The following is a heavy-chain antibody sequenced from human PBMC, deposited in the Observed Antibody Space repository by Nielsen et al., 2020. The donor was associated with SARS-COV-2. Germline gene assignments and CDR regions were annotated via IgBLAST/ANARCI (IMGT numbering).Heavy chain of an antibody. V-gene: IGHV3-11*05. Sequence: GESLKISCAASGFTFSDYYMSWIRQAPGKGLEWVSYISSSSSYTNYADSVKGRFTISRDNSKNTLYLQINSLRAEDTALYYCAKDLEQWLAEFDYWGQGTLVTVSS. CDR2: ISSSSSYT. CDR1: GFTFSDYY. CDR3: AKDLEQWLAEFDY. D-gene: IGHD6-19*01. J-gene: IGHJ4*02.